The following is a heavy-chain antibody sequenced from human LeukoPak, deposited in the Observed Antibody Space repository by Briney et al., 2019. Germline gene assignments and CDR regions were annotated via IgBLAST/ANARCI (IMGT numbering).Heavy chain of an antibody. Sequence: GASVKVSCKASGGTFSSYAISWVRRAPGQGLEWMGGIIPIFGTANYAQKFQGRVTITTDESTSTAYMELSSLRSEDTAVYYCVRDLGGGGSSGYYMDVWGKGTTVTVSS. D-gene: IGHD3-10*01. CDR2: IIPIFGTA. CDR3: VRDLGGGGSSGYYMDV. CDR1: GGTFSSYA. J-gene: IGHJ6*03. V-gene: IGHV1-69*05.